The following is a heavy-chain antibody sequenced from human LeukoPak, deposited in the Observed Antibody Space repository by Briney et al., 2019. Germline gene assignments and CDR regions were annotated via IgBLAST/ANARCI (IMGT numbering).Heavy chain of an antibody. CDR1: GYTFTGYY. CDR2: INPNSGGT. J-gene: IGHJ4*02. Sequence: GASVKVSCKASGYTFTGYYMHWVRQAPGQGLEWMGWINPNSGGTNYAQKFQGRVTMTRDTSISTAYMELSRLRSDDTAVYYCASLYYYDSSGYYPTYGYWGQGTLVTVSS. V-gene: IGHV1-2*02. CDR3: ASLYYYDSSGYYPTYGY. D-gene: IGHD3-22*01.